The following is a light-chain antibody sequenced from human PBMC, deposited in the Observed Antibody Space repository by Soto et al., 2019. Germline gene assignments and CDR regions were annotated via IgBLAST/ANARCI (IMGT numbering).Light chain of an antibody. J-gene: IGKJ2*01. V-gene: IGKV3-11*01. CDR1: QSVSNY. CDR2: DAS. Sequence: ENVLTHSPVTLSLSPGERATLSCRASQSVSNYLAWYQHKPGQAPRLLIYDASNRATGIPVRFTGSGSGTDFTLTISNVEPEDFAVYYCQQRSNWPPTFGQGTKLEI. CDR3: QQRSNWPPT.